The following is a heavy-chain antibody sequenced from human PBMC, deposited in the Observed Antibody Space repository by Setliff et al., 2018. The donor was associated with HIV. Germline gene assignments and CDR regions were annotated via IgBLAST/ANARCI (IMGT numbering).Heavy chain of an antibody. J-gene: IGHJ4*02. D-gene: IGHD4-17*01. CDR3: TRSTTAD. V-gene: IGHV1-2*02. Sequence: ASVKVSCKASGYTFTEFYVHWVRQAPGEGLEWIGWIYPNTGGTNYAQKFQGRVTMTRDQSIRTAYMELRMLTSDDTAIYYCTRSTTADWGQGTMVTVSS. CDR1: GYTFTEFY. CDR2: IYPNTGGT.